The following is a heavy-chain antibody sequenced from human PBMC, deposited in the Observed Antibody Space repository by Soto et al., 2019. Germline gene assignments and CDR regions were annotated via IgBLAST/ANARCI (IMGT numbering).Heavy chain of an antibody. Sequence: LILSCEDCGFTFSTYAMTWVRQAPGRGLEWVSSISGSGDSTYYADSVKGRFTISRDNSKNTLYLQMNSLRAEDTAVYYCAKDGVNWGWGGHGMDVWGQGTPVTVSS. CDR1: GFTFSTYA. J-gene: IGHJ6*01. CDR2: ISGSGDST. V-gene: IGHV3-23*01. D-gene: IGHD7-27*01. CDR3: AKDGVNWGWGGHGMDV.